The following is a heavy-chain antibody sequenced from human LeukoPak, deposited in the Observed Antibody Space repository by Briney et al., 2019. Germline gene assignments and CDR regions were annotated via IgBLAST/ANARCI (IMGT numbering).Heavy chain of an antibody. CDR2: IKEDGGEK. CDR1: GFTFSTYW. D-gene: IGHD3-3*01. J-gene: IGHJ4*02. Sequence: GGSLRLSCAASGFTFSTYWMSWVRQAPGKGLEWVANIKEDGGEKYYVDSVKGRFIISRDNGKKSLYLRMNSLRVEDTAVYYCARQTSSTYYDFRSGYYTTPPYHFDYWVQGTLVTVSS. V-gene: IGHV3-7*01. CDR3: ARQTSSTYYDFRSGYYTTPPYHFDY.